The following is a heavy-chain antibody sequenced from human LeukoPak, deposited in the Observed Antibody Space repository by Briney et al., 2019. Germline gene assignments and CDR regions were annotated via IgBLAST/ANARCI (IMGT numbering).Heavy chain of an antibody. D-gene: IGHD3-22*01. CDR2: ISYDGSNK. CDR1: GFTFSSYA. V-gene: IGHV3-30-3*01. CDR3: ARNYDSSGYYLGDY. Sequence: PGRSLRLSCAASGFTFSSYAMHWVRQAPGKGLEWVAVISYDGSNKYYADSVKGRFTISRDNSENTLYLQMNSLRAEDTAVYYCARNYDSSGYYLGDYWGQGTLVTVSS. J-gene: IGHJ4*02.